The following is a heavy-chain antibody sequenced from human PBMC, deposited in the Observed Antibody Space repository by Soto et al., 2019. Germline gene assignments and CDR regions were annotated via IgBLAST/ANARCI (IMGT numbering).Heavy chain of an antibody. D-gene: IGHD1-1*01. CDR2: ISWNSGSI. CDR1: GFTFDDYA. V-gene: IGHV3-9*01. Sequence: GGSLRLSCAASGFTFDDYAMHWVRQAPGKGLEWVSGISWNSGSIGYADSVKGRFTISRDNAKNSLYLQMNSLRAEDTALYYCAKDISPPGTTGGFDYWGQGTLVTVSS. CDR3: AKDISPPGTTGGFDY. J-gene: IGHJ4*02.